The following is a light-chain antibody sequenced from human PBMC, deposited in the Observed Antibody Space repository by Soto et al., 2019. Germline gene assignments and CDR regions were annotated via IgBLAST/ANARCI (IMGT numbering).Light chain of an antibody. CDR3: SSYTTSNTRQIV. Sequence: QSALTQPASVSGSPGQSITISCTGTSSDVGGCNYVSWYQHHPGKAPKLMIFDVSNRPSGVSNRFSGSKSGNTASLTISGLQPEDEADYYCSSYTTSNTRQIVFGTGTKVTVL. CDR2: DVS. J-gene: IGLJ1*01. CDR1: SSDVGGCNY. V-gene: IGLV2-14*03.